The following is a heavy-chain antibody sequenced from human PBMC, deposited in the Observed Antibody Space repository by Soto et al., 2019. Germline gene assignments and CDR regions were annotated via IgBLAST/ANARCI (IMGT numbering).Heavy chain of an antibody. V-gene: IGHV3-21*02. J-gene: IGHJ4*02. Sequence: EVQLVESGGGLVTPGGSLRLSCAASGFAFSNYYFNWIRQAPGMGLEWVSSISATASHTFYTDSVKGRFTISRDNTENYLYLQMDSLRVEDTAVYYCAGTYDSADYWGRGTLVTVSS. D-gene: IGHD3-10*01. CDR2: ISATASHT. CDR1: GFAFSNYY. CDR3: AGTYDSADY.